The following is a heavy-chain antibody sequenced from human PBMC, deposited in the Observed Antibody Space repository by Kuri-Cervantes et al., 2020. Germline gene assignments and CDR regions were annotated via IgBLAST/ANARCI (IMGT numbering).Heavy chain of an antibody. CDR1: GYTLTELS. CDR2: INPNSGGT. D-gene: IGHD3-22*01. Sequence: ASVKVSCKVSGYTLTELSMHWVRQAPGQGLEWMGWINPNSGGTNYAQKFPGRVTMTRDTSISTAYMELSRLRSDDTAVYYCARVWGYYDSSGYFDYWGQGTLVTVSS. J-gene: IGHJ4*02. CDR3: ARVWGYYDSSGYFDY. V-gene: IGHV1-2*02.